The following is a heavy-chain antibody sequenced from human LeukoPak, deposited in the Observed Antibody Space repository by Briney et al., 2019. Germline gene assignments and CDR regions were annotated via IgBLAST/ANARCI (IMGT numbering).Heavy chain of an antibody. CDR2: IYYSGST. CDR1: GGSISSYY. CDR3: ARYNSYGDLTFGY. D-gene: IGHD4-17*01. Sequence: SETLSLTCTVSGGSISSYYWSWIRQPPGKGLEWIGYIYYSGSTNYNPSLKSRVTISVDTSKNQFSLKLSSVTAADTAVYYCARYNSYGDLTFGYWGQGTLVTVSS. J-gene: IGHJ4*02. V-gene: IGHV4-59*01.